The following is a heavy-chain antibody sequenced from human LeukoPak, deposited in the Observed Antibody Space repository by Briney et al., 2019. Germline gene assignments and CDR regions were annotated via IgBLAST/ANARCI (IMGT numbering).Heavy chain of an antibody. V-gene: IGHV3-74*01. J-gene: IGHJ4*02. CDR2: INPDGSRT. CDR3: AREAVTRNYFDY. Sequence: GGSLRLSCAASGFTFSSYWMHWVRQSPGKGLVWVSSINPDGSRTNYADFVKGRFTISRDNAKNTLYLQMNSLRAEDTAVYYCAREAVTRNYFDYWGQGTLVTVSS. CDR1: GFTFSSYW. D-gene: IGHD4-17*01.